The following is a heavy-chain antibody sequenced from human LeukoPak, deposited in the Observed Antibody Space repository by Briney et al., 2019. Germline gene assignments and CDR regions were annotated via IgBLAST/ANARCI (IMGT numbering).Heavy chain of an antibody. D-gene: IGHD4-23*01. CDR1: GFTFSSYS. V-gene: IGHV3-48*04. J-gene: IGHJ4*02. Sequence: GGSLRLSCAASGFTFSSYSMNWVRQAPGKGLEWVSYISSASGSIYYADSVKGRFTISRDNAKNSLFLQMNSLRAEDTAVYYCAKGRGATVVANFDYWGQGTLVTVSS. CDR2: ISSASGSI. CDR3: AKGRGATVVANFDY.